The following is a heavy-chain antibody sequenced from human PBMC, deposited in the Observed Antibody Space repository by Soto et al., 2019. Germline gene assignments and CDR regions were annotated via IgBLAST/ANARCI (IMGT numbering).Heavy chain of an antibody. CDR2: INPSGGST. CDR3: ARDHEVTGTSYYYYGMDV. Sequence: ASVKVSCKASGYTFTSYYMHWVRQAPGQGLEWMGIINPSGGSTSYAQKFQGRVTMTRDTSTSTVYMELSSLRSEDTAVYYCARDHEVTGTSYYYYGMDVWGQGTTVTVSS. CDR1: GYTFTSYY. V-gene: IGHV1-46*01. J-gene: IGHJ6*02. D-gene: IGHD1-7*01.